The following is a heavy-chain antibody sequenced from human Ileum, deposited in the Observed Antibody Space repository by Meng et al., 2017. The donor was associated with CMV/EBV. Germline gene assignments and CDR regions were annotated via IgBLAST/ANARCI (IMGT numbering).Heavy chain of an antibody. CDR3: ARGQLGSPDY. V-gene: IGHV3-21*01. J-gene: IGHJ4*02. CDR1: GFTFSGYT. Sequence: EVQLLESGGXXXXXGXPLXLSCAASGFTFSGYTMNWVRQAPGKGLEWVSSITTTSSYIFYADSVKGRFTISRDNAKDSLYLQMNSLRPDDTALYYCARGQLGSPDYWGQGTLVTVSS. CDR2: ITTTSSYI. D-gene: IGHD1-1*01.